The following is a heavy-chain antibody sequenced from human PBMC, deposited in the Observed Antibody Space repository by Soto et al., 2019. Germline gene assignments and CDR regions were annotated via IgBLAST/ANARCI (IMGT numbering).Heavy chain of an antibody. CDR1: GFTVSDYY. CDR3: ARVQVTRSFYYYYGMDV. V-gene: IGHV3-11*05. Sequence: QVQLVESGGGLVKPGGSLRLSCAASGFTVSDYYMSWIRQAPGKGLEWVSYISSSSSYTNYADSVKGRFTISRDNAKNSLYLQMNSLRAEDTAVYYCARVQVTRSFYYYYGMDVWGQGTTVTVSS. J-gene: IGHJ6*02. D-gene: IGHD3-10*01. CDR2: ISSSSSYT.